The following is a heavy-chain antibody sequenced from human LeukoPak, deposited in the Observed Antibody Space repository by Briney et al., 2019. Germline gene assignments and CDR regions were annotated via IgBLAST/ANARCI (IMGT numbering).Heavy chain of an antibody. CDR3: SRGLYDYGDSNYYFDQ. J-gene: IGHJ4*02. D-gene: IGHD4-17*01. Sequence: PGGSLRLSCTASGFSFGDDAWSWFRQAPGRGLEFVSFIRKKGYGETTDYAASVRGRFTISRDDAKSTAYLQMNSLEIEDTALYYCSRGLYDYGDSNYYFDQWGRENQVTVSS. V-gene: IGHV3-49*03. CDR2: IRKKGYGETT. CDR1: GFSFGDDA.